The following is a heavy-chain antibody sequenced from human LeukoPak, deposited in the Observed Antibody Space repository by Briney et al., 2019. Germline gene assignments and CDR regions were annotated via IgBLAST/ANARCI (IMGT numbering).Heavy chain of an antibody. Sequence: GGSLRLSCAASGFTFSSYAMSWVRQAPGKGLEWVSVISGSGSSTDYADSVKGRFTISRDNSKNTLYLQMNSLRAEDTAVYYCAKGRVGYSGYDYLFFDYWGQGTLVTVSS. CDR3: AKGRVGYSGYDYLFFDY. V-gene: IGHV3-23*01. CDR2: ISGSGSST. J-gene: IGHJ4*02. CDR1: GFTFSSYA. D-gene: IGHD5-12*01.